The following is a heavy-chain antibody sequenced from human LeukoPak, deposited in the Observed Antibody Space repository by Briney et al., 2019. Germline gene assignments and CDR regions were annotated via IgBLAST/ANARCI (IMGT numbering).Heavy chain of an antibody. CDR3: ARADYDFWSGYHDAFDI. D-gene: IGHD3-3*01. CDR1: GYTFTGYY. CDR2: INPNSGGT. J-gene: IGHJ3*02. V-gene: IGHV1-2*02. Sequence: ASVKVSCKASGYTFTGYYMHWVRQAPGQGLEWMGWINPNSGGTNYAQKFQGRVTMTRDTSISTAYMELSRLRSDGTAVYYCARADYDFWSGYHDAFDIWGQGTMVTVSS.